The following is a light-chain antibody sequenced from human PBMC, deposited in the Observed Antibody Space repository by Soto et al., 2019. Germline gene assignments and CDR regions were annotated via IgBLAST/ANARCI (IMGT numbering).Light chain of an antibody. CDR3: AAWDDSLNGWV. V-gene: IGLV1-36*01. J-gene: IGLJ2*01. CDR1: SSNIGNNA. CDR2: YDD. Sequence: QPVLTQPPSVSEAPRQRVTISCSGSSSNIGNNAVIWYQQLPGKAPKLLIYYDDLLPSGVSDRFSGSKSGTSASLAISGLQSEDAADYYCAAWDDSLNGWVFGGGTKLTVL.